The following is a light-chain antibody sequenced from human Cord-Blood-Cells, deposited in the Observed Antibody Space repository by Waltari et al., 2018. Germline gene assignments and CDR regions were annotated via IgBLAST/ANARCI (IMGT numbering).Light chain of an antibody. V-gene: IGKV4-1*01. J-gene: IGKJ1*01. CDR3: QQYYSTPT. CDR2: WAS. CDR1: QSVLYSSNNKNY. Sequence: DIVMTQSPDSLAVSLGERATINCKSSQSVLYSSNNKNYLAWYQQKPGQPPKLFIDWASTRESGVPDRFSGSGSGTDFTLTISSLQAEDVAVYYCQQYYSTPTFGQGTKVEIK.